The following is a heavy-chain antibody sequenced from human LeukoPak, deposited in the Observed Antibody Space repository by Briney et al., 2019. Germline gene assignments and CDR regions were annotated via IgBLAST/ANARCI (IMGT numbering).Heavy chain of an antibody. V-gene: IGHV3-33*01. CDR2: IWYDGSEK. Sequence: GKSLRLSCAASGFTFSSFGMHWVRQAPGKGLEWVAVIWYDGSEKFYADPVKGRFTISRDNSKNTLYLQMNSLRVEDTAAYYCARGGNAFDIWGQGTVVTVSS. CDR3: ARGGNAFDI. D-gene: IGHD1-14*01. CDR1: GFTFSSFG. J-gene: IGHJ3*02.